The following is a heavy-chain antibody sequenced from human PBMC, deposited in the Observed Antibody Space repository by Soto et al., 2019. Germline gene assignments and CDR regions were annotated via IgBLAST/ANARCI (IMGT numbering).Heavy chain of an antibody. Sequence: GSLRLSCAASGFTFSSYAMSWVRQAPGKGLQWVSSITNRGTHTYSADSVKGRFTISRDNDKNSLYLQMNNLRAEDTAIYFCARAHEVAWFDSWGLGTLVTVSS. CDR2: ITNRGTHT. D-gene: IGHD2-15*01. V-gene: IGHV3-21*01. J-gene: IGHJ5*01. CDR3: ARAHEVAWFDS. CDR1: GFTFSSYA.